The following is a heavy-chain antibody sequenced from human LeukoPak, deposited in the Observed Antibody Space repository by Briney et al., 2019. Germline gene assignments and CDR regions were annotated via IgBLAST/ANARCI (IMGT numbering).Heavy chain of an antibody. CDR3: ARGRDGRPANQ. D-gene: IGHD5-24*01. CDR1: GGSISSGSYY. CDR2: IYTSGST. Sequence: SQTLSLTCTVSGGSISSGSYYWSWIRQPAGKGLEWIGRIYTSGSTNYNPSLKSRVTISVDTSKNHFSLKLSSVTAADTAVYYCARGRDGRPANQWGQGTLVTVSS. V-gene: IGHV4-61*02. J-gene: IGHJ4*02.